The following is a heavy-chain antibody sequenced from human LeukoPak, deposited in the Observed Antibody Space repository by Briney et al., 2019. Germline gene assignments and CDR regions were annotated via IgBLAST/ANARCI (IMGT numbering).Heavy chain of an antibody. CDR1: GGSFSGYY. CDR2: INHSGST. D-gene: IGHD2-8*01. J-gene: IGHJ4*02. Sequence: SETLSLTCAVYGGSFSGYYWSWIRQPPGKGLEWIGEINHSGSTNYNPSLKSRVTISVDTSKNQFSLKLSSVTVADTAVYYCARASIVLMVYGFDYWGQGTLVTVSS. V-gene: IGHV4-34*01. CDR3: ARASIVLMVYGFDY.